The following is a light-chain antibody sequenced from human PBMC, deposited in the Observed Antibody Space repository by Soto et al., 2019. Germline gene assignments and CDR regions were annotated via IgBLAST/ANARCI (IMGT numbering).Light chain of an antibody. CDR2: DAS. CDR1: QSVSRN. J-gene: IGKJ1*01. V-gene: IGKV3-15*01. CDR3: QQYNNWPTWA. Sequence: EIVMTQSPATLSVSPGERATLSCRASQSVSRNTAWYQQKPGQAPMLLIYDASTRAIGIPARFSGSGSGTEFTLTISSLQFEDFAVYYCQQYNNWPTWAFGQGTKVEIK.